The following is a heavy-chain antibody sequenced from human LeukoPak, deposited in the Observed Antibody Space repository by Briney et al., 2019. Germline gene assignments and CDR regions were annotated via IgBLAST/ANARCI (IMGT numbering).Heavy chain of an antibody. CDR2: IKPDGSEH. D-gene: IGHD1-26*01. CDR1: GFTFETYW. J-gene: IGHJ4*02. Sequence: GGSLRLSCAASGFTFETYWMSWVRQAPGKGLEWVANIKPDGSEHSYVGSVKGRFAISRDNAEKSLYLHMNTLRAADTAVYYCARGTGIYYIYWGQGTQVTVSS. V-gene: IGHV3-7*01. CDR3: ARGTGIYYIY.